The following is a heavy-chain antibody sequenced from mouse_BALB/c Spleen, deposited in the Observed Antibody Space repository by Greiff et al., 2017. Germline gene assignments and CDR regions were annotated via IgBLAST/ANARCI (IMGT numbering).Heavy chain of an antibody. Sequence: QVQLQQSGPELVRPGVSVKISCKGSGYTFTDYAMHWVKQSHAKSLEWIGVISTYYGNTNYNQKFKGKATMTVDKSSSTAYMELARLTSEDSAIYYCARGYYGSSLYAMDYWGQGTSVTVSS. J-gene: IGHJ4*01. CDR1: GYTFTDYA. V-gene: IGHV1-67*01. D-gene: IGHD1-1*01. CDR3: ARGYYGSSLYAMDY. CDR2: ISTYYGNT.